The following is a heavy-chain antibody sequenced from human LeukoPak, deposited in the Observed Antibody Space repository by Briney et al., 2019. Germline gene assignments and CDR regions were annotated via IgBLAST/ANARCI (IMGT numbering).Heavy chain of an antibody. CDR3: ARDLGATDAFDI. D-gene: IGHD1-26*01. J-gene: IGHJ3*02. V-gene: IGHV1-8*02. CDR2: MNPNSGNT. CDR1: GYTFTTYD. Sequence: GASVKVSCKASGYTFTTYDINWVRQATGQGLEWMGYMNPNSGNTVYAQKFQGRVTMTRDMSTSTVYMELSSLRSEDTAVYYCARDLGATDAFDIWGQGTMVTVSS.